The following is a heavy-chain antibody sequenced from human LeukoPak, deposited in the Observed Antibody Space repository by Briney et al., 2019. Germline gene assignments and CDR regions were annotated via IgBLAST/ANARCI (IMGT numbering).Heavy chain of an antibody. D-gene: IGHD6-13*01. CDR1: GGFINRYY. Sequence: PSETLSLTCTVSGGFINRYYWTWIRQPPGKGLEWIGYIYYSGSTNYNPSLKNRVTISVDTSKNQFSLKLSSVTAADTAVYYCARVSSSSWFAPFDYWGQGTLVTVSS. CDR2: IYYSGST. V-gene: IGHV4-59*01. CDR3: ARVSSSSWFAPFDY. J-gene: IGHJ4*02.